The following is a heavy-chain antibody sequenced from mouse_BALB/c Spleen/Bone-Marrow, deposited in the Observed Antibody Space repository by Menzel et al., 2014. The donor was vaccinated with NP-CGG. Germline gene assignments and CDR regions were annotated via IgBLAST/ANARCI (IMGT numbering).Heavy chain of an antibody. J-gene: IGHJ3*01. CDR2: IWAGGGT. CDR3: ARGDYGSTYWFAY. Sequence: QVQLQQSGPGLVAPSQSLSITCTVSGFPLSSYGVHWVRQCPGKGLEWLGIIWAGGGTNYNSALMSRLSISKDNSKSQVFLKMNSLRTDDTAMYYCARGDYGSTYWFAYWGQGTLVTVSA. D-gene: IGHD1-1*01. CDR1: GFPLSSYG. V-gene: IGHV2-9*02.